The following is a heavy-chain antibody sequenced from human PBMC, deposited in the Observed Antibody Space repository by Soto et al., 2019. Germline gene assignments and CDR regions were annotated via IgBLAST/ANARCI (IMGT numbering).Heavy chain of an antibody. V-gene: IGHV3-30*18. D-gene: IGHD3-3*01. CDR3: AKDYLEWLPGY. CDR1: GFTFSSYG. Sequence: QVQLVESGGGVVQPGRSLRLSCAPSGFTFSSYGMHWVRQAPGKGLEWVAVISYDGSNKYYADSVKGRFTISRDNSKNTLYLQMNSLRAEDTAVYYCAKDYLEWLPGYWGQGTLVTVSS. J-gene: IGHJ4*02. CDR2: ISYDGSNK.